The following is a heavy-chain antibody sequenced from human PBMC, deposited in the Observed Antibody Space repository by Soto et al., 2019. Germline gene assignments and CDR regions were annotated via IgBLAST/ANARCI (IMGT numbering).Heavy chain of an antibody. CDR1: GFMFSGYS. Sequence: ESGGGLVQPGGSLRLSCGVSGFMFSGYSMNWVRQAPGKGLEWLSYICSRSQTIYYADSVKGRFTISRDNAKNSLYLQMSSLRDDDTAVYFCAREDIMGTRSFDYWGQGTRVSVSS. CDR3: AREDIMGTRSFDY. V-gene: IGHV3-48*02. D-gene: IGHD1-26*01. CDR2: ICSRSQTI. J-gene: IGHJ4*02.